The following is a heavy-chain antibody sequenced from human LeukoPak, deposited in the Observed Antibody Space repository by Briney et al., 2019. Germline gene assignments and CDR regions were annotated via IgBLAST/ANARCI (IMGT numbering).Heavy chain of an antibody. CDR1: GYTFTSYD. D-gene: IGHD5-18*01. CDR2: MNPNSGNT. CDR3: ARRRGIQLWSNWFDP. J-gene: IGHJ5*02. Sequence: SVKVSCKASGYTFTSYDINWVRQATGQGLEWMGWMNPNSGNTGYAQKFKGRVTMTRNSSISTAYMELSSLRTEDTAVYYCARRRGIQLWSNWFDPWGQGTLVTVSS. V-gene: IGHV1-8*01.